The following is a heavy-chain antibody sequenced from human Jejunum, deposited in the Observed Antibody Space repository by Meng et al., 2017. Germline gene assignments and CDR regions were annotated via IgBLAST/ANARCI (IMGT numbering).Heavy chain of an antibody. V-gene: IGHV3-33*01. CDR3: AAYHSSDYHS. D-gene: IGHD3-22*01. J-gene: IGHJ4*02. CDR1: GFTFSNYG. Sequence: GESLKISCAASGFTFSNYGMHWVRQAPGKGLEWVADIWSDGSTKDYADSVRGRFTISRDNSKNTLYLQMNSLRAEDTAVYYCAAYHSSDYHSWGQGTLVTVSS. CDR2: IWSDGSTK.